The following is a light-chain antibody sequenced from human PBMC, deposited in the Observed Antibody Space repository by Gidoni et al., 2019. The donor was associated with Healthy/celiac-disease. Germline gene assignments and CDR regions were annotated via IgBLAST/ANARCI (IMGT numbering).Light chain of an antibody. J-gene: IGLJ2*01. CDR2: DDS. CDR3: QVWDSSSDHVV. CDR1: NIGSKS. V-gene: IGLV3-21*02. Sequence: SVLTQPPSVSVAPGQTARITCGGNNIGSKSVHWYQQKPGQAPVLVVYDDSDRPSAIPERFSGSNSGNTATLTISRVEAGDEADYYCQVWDSSSDHVVFGGGTKLTVL.